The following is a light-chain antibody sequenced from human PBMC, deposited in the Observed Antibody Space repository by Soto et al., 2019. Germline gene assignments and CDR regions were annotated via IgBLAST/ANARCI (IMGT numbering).Light chain of an antibody. V-gene: IGLV2-11*01. Sequence: QSALTQPHSVSGSPGQSVAISCSGTSSDVGGYNYVSWYQQHPGKAPKLIIFDVNKRPSGVPDRFSGSKSGSTASLTISVLQAEDEADYYCCSYGGSIYVVGTGTKVTVL. CDR2: DVN. J-gene: IGLJ1*01. CDR1: SSDVGGYNY. CDR3: CSYGGSIYV.